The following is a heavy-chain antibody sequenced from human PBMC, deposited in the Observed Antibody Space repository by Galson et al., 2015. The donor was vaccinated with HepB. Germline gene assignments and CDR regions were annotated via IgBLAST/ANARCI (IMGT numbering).Heavy chain of an antibody. CDR1: GFTFSSYG. J-gene: IGHJ6*02. D-gene: IGHD2-2*02. Sequence: SLRLSCAASGFTFSSYGMHWVRQAPGKGLEWVAVIWYDGSNKYYADSVKGRFTISRDNSKNTLYLQMNSLRAEDTAVYYCARDGGCSSTSCYTTHMDVWGQGTTVTVSS. CDR2: IWYDGSNK. CDR3: ARDGGCSSTSCYTTHMDV. V-gene: IGHV3-33*01.